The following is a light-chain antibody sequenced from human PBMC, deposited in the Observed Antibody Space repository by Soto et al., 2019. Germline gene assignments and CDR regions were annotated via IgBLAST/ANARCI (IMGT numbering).Light chain of an antibody. Sequence: EIVLTQSPATLSLSPGERATLSCRASQSVSSYLAWYQQKPGQAPRLLIYDASNRATGIPARFSGSGSGTDFTLTISSLGPEDCAVYYCQQRSNWPRTFGQGTKLEIK. CDR2: DAS. J-gene: IGKJ2*01. CDR1: QSVSSY. V-gene: IGKV3-11*01. CDR3: QQRSNWPRT.